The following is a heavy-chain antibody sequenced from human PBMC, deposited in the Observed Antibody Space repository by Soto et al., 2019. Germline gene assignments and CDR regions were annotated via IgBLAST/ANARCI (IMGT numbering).Heavy chain of an antibody. CDR3: AREYQGFGELWGARPVFYMDV. CDR1: GFTVSSNY. D-gene: IGHD3-10*01. Sequence: GGSLRLSCAASGFTVSSNYMSWVRQAPGKGLEWVSVIYSGGSTYYADSGKGRFTISRDNSKNTLYLQMNSLRAEDTAVYYCAREYQGFGELWGARPVFYMDVWGKGTTVTVSS. CDR2: IYSGGST. V-gene: IGHV3-66*01. J-gene: IGHJ6*03.